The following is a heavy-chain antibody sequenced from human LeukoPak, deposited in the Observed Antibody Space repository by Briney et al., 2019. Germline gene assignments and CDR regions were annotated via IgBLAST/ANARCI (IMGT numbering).Heavy chain of an antibody. Sequence: GESLRLSCAASGFTFSSYSMNWLRQPPGKGLEWVSYISSGSSTIYYTYSVKGRFTISRDNAKNSLYMQTTSLRAEDTAASYCARGARGFWSGYYDYWGQGTLVTVSS. D-gene: IGHD3-3*01. CDR2: ISSGSSTI. CDR1: GFTFSSYS. CDR3: ARGARGFWSGYYDY. J-gene: IGHJ4*02. V-gene: IGHV3-48*01.